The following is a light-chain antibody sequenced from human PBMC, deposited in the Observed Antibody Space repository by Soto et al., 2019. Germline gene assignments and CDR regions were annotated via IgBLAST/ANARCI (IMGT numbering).Light chain of an antibody. V-gene: IGKV4-1*01. CDR3: QQCLSVPYT. CDR1: QSVSYSSNNKHY. CDR2: SAS. Sequence: DIVMTQSPDSLAVSLGERATINCKSSQSVSYSSNNKHYLAWYQQKAGQPPKLLIYSASIRESGVRDRFSGSGTGTDFTLTISTLHAEDGAVYYCQQCLSVPYTFGGGTKVELK. J-gene: IGKJ4*01.